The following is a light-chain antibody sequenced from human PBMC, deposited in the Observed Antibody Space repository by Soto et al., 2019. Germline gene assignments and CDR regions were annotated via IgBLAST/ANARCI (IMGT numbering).Light chain of an antibody. CDR1: QSVLYSSNNKNY. J-gene: IGKJ2*03. V-gene: IGKV4-1*01. Sequence: DIVLTQSPDSLALSLGERATINCKSSQSVLYSSNNKNYPAWYQLKSGQPPKLLFYWASTRESGVPDRFSASGSGTDFTLTINSLQAEDVAVYYCHQFYRSGSFGQGTNLEIK. CDR2: WAS. CDR3: HQFYRSGS.